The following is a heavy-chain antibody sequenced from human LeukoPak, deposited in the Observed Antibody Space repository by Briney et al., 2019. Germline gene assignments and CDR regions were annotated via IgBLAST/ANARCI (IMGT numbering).Heavy chain of an antibody. CDR1: GGSISSGGFY. J-gene: IGHJ4*02. Sequence: PSETLSLTCTVSGGSISSGGFYWSWIRQHPGKGLEWIGYIFYSGSTYYNPSLKSRVTISVDTSKNQFSLKLSSVTVADTAAYYCARAIHRFSSGWHFDYWGQGTLVTVSS. V-gene: IGHV4-31*03. CDR2: IFYSGST. CDR3: ARAIHRFSSGWHFDY. D-gene: IGHD6-19*01.